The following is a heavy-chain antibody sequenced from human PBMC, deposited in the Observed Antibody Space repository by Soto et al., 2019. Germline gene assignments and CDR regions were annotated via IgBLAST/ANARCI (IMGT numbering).Heavy chain of an antibody. CDR1: RGSLSSGGYY. J-gene: IGHJ6*02. V-gene: IGHV4-31*03. CDR2: IYSSGTT. CDR3: ARQGCTSTSCYDV. D-gene: IGHD2-2*01. Sequence: TSETLSLTCSVSRGSLSSGGYYWDWIRQQPGKGLEWIGYIYSSGTTHYNPSLKSRVIISVDTSKNQFSLKLSSVTAADTAVYFCARQGCTSTSCYDVWGQGTKVTVSS.